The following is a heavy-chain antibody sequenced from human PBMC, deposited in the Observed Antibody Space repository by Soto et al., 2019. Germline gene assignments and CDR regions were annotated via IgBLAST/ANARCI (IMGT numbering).Heavy chain of an antibody. D-gene: IGHD1-26*01. CDR3: ARDRLGATGDY. CDR2: IGAYNGKT. Sequence: XSVKVSCKASGYTFTSYGISWVRQAPGQGLEWMGWIGAYNGKTNNAQKLQGRVTMTTDTSTSTAYMELRSLRSDDTAVYYCARDRLGATGDYWGQGTLVTVSS. CDR1: GYTFTSYG. J-gene: IGHJ4*02. V-gene: IGHV1-18*01.